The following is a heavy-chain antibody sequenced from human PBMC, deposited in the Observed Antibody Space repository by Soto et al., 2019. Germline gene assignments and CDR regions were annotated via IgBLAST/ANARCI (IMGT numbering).Heavy chain of an antibody. CDR2: ISYDGSNK. V-gene: IGHV3-30*18. CDR1: GFTFSSYG. CDR3: AKEVAVAGTEDV. J-gene: IGHJ6*02. D-gene: IGHD6-19*01. Sequence: PGGSLRLSCAASGFTFSSYGMHWVRQAPGKGLEWVAVISYDGSNKYYADSVKGRFTISRDNSKNTLYLQMNSLRAEDTAVYYCAKEVAVAGTEDVWGQGTTVTVSS.